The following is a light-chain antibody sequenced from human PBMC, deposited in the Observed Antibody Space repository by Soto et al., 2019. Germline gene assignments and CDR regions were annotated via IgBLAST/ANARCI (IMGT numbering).Light chain of an antibody. CDR3: KQSYSTPWT. CDR2: AAS. V-gene: IGKV1-39*01. Sequence: DIQMTQSPSSLSASVGDRVTITCRASQSISSYLNWYQQKPGKAPKLLIYAASSLQSGVPSRFGGSGSGTDFTLTISSMQPEDFATYYCKQSYSTPWTFGQGTKVE. J-gene: IGKJ1*01. CDR1: QSISSY.